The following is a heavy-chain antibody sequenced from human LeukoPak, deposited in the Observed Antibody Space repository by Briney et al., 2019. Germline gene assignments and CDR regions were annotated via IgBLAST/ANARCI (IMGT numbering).Heavy chain of an antibody. V-gene: IGHV3-7*01. CDR1: GFTFSRYW. J-gene: IGHJ4*02. CDR2: INQDGSAA. CDR3: ARSIDY. Sequence: PGGSLRLSCEASGFTFSRYWMSWVRQAPGKGPEWVANINQDGSAAFYVDSVKGRVTISRDNAKNSLYLQMYSLRAEDTAAYYCARSIDYWGQGTLVTVSS.